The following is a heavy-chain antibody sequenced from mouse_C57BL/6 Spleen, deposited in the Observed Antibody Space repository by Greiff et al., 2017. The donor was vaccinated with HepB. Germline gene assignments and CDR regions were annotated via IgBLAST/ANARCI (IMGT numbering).Heavy chain of an antibody. J-gene: IGHJ4*01. CDR2: INYDGSST. D-gene: IGHD1-1*01. V-gene: IGHV5-16*01. Sequence: EVMLVESEGGLVQPGSSMKLSCTASGFTFSDYYMAWVRQVPEKGLEWVANINYDGSSTYYLDSLKSRFIISRDNAKNILYLQMSSLKSEDTATYYCARDNYGRYAMDYWGQGTSVTVSS. CDR3: ARDNYGRYAMDY. CDR1: GFTFSDYY.